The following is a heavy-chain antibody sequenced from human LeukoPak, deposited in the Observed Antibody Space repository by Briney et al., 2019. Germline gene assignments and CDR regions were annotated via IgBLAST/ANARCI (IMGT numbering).Heavy chain of an antibody. V-gene: IGHV1-69*13. Sequence: SVKVSCKASGGTFSSYAISWVRQAPGQGLEWMGGIIPIFGTANYAQKFQGRVTITADESTSTAYMELSSLRSEDTAVYYCARDGRSGYQLLTGEFDPWGQGTLVTVSS. CDR3: ARDGRSGYQLLTGEFDP. D-gene: IGHD2-2*01. J-gene: IGHJ5*02. CDR2: IIPIFGTA. CDR1: GGTFSSYA.